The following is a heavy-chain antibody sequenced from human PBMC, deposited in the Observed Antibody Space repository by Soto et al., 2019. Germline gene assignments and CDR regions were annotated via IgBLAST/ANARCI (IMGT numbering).Heavy chain of an antibody. V-gene: IGHV4-59*01. CDR3: ARRGASYYYGLDV. Sequence: PSETLSLTCTVSGGSISSYYWSWIRQPPGKGLEWIGYIYYSGSTNYNPSLKSRVTISVDTSKNQFSLNLNSVTAADTAIYYCARRGASYYYGLDVWGQGTTVTVSS. J-gene: IGHJ6*02. CDR1: GGSISSYY. CDR2: IYYSGST. D-gene: IGHD3-16*01.